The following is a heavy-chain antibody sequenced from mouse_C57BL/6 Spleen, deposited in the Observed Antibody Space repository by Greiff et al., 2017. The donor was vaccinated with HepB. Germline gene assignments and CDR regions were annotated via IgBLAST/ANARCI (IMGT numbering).Heavy chain of an antibody. J-gene: IGHJ2*01. V-gene: IGHV3-6*01. D-gene: IGHD2-1*01. Sequence: EVQLQESGPGLVKPSQSLSLTCSVTGYSITSGYYWNWIRQFPGNKLEWMGYISYDGSNNYNPSLKNRISITRDTSKNQFFLKLNSVTTEDTATYYCASYYGNFWGQVTTLTVSS. CDR2: ISYDGSN. CDR1: GYSITSGYY. CDR3: ASYYGNF.